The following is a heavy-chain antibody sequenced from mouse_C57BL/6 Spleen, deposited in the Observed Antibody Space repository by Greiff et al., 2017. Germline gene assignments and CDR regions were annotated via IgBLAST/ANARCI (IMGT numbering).Heavy chain of an antibody. CDR1: GYSFTGYY. CDR3: ARNEDYAMDY. Sequence: EVHLVESGPELVKPGASVKISCKASGYSFTGYYMNWVKQSPEKSLEWIGEINPSTGGTTYNQKFKAKATLTVDKSSSTAYMQLKSLTSEDSAVYYCARNEDYAMDYWGQGTSVTVSS. J-gene: IGHJ4*01. CDR2: INPSTGGT. V-gene: IGHV1-42*01.